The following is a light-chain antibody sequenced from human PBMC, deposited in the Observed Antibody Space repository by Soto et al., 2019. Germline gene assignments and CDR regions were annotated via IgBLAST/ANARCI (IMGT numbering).Light chain of an antibody. V-gene: IGKV3-20*01. CDR1: QSVSSGY. J-gene: IGKJ2*01. CDR3: QQYGISQNT. Sequence: ETVMTQPPGTLSWSPGERAALSCRASQSVSSGYLAWYQQKPGQAPRLLIFGASNRATGIPDRFTGSGSGTDFTLTISRLEPEDFAVYYCQQYGISQNTFGQGTKLEIK. CDR2: GAS.